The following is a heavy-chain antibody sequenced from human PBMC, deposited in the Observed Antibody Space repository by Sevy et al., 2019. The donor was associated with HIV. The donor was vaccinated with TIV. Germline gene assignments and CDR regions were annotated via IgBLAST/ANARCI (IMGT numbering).Heavy chain of an antibody. CDR3: ARVHVWGSYRFEY. J-gene: IGHJ4*02. D-gene: IGHD3-16*02. CDR1: GGSFSGYY. Sequence: SETLSLTCAVYGGSFSGYYWTWIRQPPGKGLEWIGEINDSGSTNYNPSLKTRVTISVDTSKNQFSLRLISVTAADTAAYYCARVHVWGSYRFEYWGQGTLVTVSS. V-gene: IGHV4-34*01. CDR2: INDSGST.